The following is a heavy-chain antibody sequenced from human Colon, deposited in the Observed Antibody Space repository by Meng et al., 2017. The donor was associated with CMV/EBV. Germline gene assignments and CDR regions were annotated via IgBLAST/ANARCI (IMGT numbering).Heavy chain of an antibody. J-gene: IGHJ4*02. CDR1: GASVSSNDAT. CDR3: VRLRGNSWLDY. CDR2: TYYRSTWYN. V-gene: IGHV6-1*01. Sequence: QSHPGLMMSSQHLFLTCAIFGASVSSNDATWKWIRQSPSGGLEWLGRTYYRSTWYNDYAESVRSRISINPDTSKNHFSLQLNSVTPEDTAMYYCVRLRGNSWLDYWGQGTLVTVSS. D-gene: IGHD6-13*01.